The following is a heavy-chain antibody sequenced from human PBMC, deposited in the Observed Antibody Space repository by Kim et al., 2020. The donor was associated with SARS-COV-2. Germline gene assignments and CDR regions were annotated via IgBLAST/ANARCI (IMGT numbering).Heavy chain of an antibody. J-gene: IGHJ3*02. Sequence: NLNPPPMRRATITVDTSNNPFSLKLSSVTAADTAVYYCAREALVSRAFDIWGQGTMVTVSS. D-gene: IGHD3-9*01. V-gene: IGHV4-59*01. CDR3: AREALVSRAFDI.